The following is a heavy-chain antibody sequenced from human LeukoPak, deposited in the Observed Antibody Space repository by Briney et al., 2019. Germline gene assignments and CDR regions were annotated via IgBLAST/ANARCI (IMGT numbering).Heavy chain of an antibody. Sequence: GRSLRLSRAASGFTFSSYAMHWVRQAPGKGLEWVAVISYDGSNKYYADSVKGRFTISRDNSKNTLYLQMSSLRAEDTAVYYCVKPGYSSSWFDYWGQGALVTVSS. J-gene: IGHJ4*02. D-gene: IGHD6-13*01. CDR2: ISYDGSNK. V-gene: IGHV3-30*14. CDR3: VKPGYSSSWFDY. CDR1: GFTFSSYA.